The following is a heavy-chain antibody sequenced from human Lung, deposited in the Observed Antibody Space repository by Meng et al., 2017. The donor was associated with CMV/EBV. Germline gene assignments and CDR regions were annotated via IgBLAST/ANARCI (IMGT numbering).Heavy chain of an antibody. J-gene: IGHJ4*02. CDR3: ARHHHSPTFDY. Sequence: QRQLTDAGPGRGTPSETLSSTVTVSGGSISSSSYYWAWIRQPPGEGLEWIGSVVYSGTTYYTSSLKSRVSISVDTSKNQFSLKLSSVTAADTAVYYCARHHHSPTFDYWGQGTLVTVSS. CDR1: GGSISSSSYY. V-gene: IGHV4-39*01. CDR2: VVYSGTT. D-gene: IGHD1-14*01.